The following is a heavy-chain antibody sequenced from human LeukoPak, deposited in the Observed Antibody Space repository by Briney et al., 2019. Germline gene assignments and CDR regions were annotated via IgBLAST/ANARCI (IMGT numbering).Heavy chain of an antibody. CDR2: IKTDGTTT. CDR1: GFTFSDYS. J-gene: IGHJ4*02. CDR3: AKDRPEMATIPGSVGIDY. Sequence: PGGSLRLSCAASGFTFSDYSMHWVRQPPGKGLVWVSRIKTDGTTTTYADSVKGRFTISRDNSKNTLYLQMNSLRAEDTAVYYCAKDRPEMATIPGSVGIDYWGQGTLVTVSS. D-gene: IGHD5-24*01. V-gene: IGHV3-74*03.